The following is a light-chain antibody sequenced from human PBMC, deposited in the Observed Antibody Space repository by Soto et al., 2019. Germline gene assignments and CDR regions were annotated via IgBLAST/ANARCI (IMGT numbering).Light chain of an antibody. CDR3: KSYAGSNTYV. Sequence: QSALTQPPSASGSPGQSVTISCTGTKNDIGVYDYVSWYQHHPGKAPRLIIYAVVHRPSGVPHLFSGSKSGNTASLTVSGLQAADEADYFCKSYAGSNTYVFGSGTKVTVL. J-gene: IGLJ1*01. CDR2: AVV. V-gene: IGLV2-8*01. CDR1: KNDIGVYDY.